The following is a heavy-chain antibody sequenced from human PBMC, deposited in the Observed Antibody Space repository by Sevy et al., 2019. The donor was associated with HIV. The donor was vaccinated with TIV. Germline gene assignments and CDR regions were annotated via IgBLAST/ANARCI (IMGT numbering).Heavy chain of an antibody. CDR2: ISYGGSNK. V-gene: IGHV3-30-3*01. J-gene: IGHJ4*02. D-gene: IGHD6-13*01. Sequence: GESLKISCAASGFTFSSYAMHWVRQAPGKGLEWVAVISYGGSNKYYADSVKGRFTISRDNSKNTLYLQMNSLRAEDTAVYYCARVWEGIAAAGTDYWGQGTLVTVSS. CDR3: ARVWEGIAAAGTDY. CDR1: GFTFSSYA.